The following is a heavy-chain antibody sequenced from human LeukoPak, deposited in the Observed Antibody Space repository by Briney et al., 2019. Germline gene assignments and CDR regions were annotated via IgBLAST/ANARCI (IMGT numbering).Heavy chain of an antibody. CDR2: ISAYNGNT. D-gene: IGHD3-22*01. CDR3: ATAYYDSSGYYFNWFDP. V-gene: IGHV1-18*01. Sequence: ASVKVSCKASGYTFTSYGISWVRQAPGQGLEWMGWISAYNGNTNYAQKLQGRVTMTTDTSTSTAYMELRSLRSDDTAVYYCATAYYDSSGYYFNWFDPWGQGTLVTVSS. CDR1: GYTFTSYG. J-gene: IGHJ5*02.